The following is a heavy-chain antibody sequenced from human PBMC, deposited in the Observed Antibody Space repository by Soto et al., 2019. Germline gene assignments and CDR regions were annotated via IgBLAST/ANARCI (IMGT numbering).Heavy chain of an antibody. D-gene: IGHD3-10*01. CDR2: IYYSGST. Sequence: LSLSCTVSVCSISIYYWIFILQPPGKGLCWIVYIYYSGSTNYNPSLNIRVTISVDTSKNHFSLKLSSVTAADTAVYYCARAYRGFGEYYFDYWGQGTLVTVSS. CDR3: ARAYRGFGEYYFDY. CDR1: VCSISIYY. J-gene: IGHJ4*02. V-gene: IGHV4-59*01.